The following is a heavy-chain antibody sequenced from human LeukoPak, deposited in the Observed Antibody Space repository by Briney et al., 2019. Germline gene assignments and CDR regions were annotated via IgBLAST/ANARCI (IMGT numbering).Heavy chain of an antibody. D-gene: IGHD3-9*01. Sequence: GGSLRLSCAASGFTVSSNYMSWVRQAPGKGLEWVSVIYSGGSTYYADSVKGRFTISRDNSKNSLYLQMNSLRAEDTAVYYCARDLQYYDILTGYSGRDYWGQGTLVTVSS. CDR1: GFTVSSNY. J-gene: IGHJ4*02. CDR3: ARDLQYYDILTGYSGRDY. V-gene: IGHV3-66*01. CDR2: IYSGGST.